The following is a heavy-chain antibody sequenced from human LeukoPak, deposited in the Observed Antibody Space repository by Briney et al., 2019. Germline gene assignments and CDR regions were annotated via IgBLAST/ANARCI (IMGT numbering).Heavy chain of an antibody. Sequence: GGSLRLSCAASGFTFSDYYMSWVRQAPGKGLEWVSILYSGGSIYYADSVRGRFSISRDNSKNTLYLQMNSLRGEDTAMYYCTGDDSSGYYVYWGQGSLVTVSS. V-gene: IGHV3-53*01. CDR3: TGDDSSGYYVY. D-gene: IGHD3-22*01. CDR2: LYSGGSI. CDR1: GFTFSDYY. J-gene: IGHJ4*02.